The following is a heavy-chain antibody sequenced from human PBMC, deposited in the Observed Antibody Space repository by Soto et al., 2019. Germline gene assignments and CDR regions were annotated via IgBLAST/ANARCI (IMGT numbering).Heavy chain of an antibody. Sequence: QVQVVQSGVEVRRPGSSVKVSCKASGDTFKNCVISWVRQAPGQGLEWMGGIIPLFGTTDFAQRFQGRLTNTTDESTTTAYMEPSRLRSEDTAPYYWAAEPGLGKLSVVWGQGNTVNVSS. D-gene: IGHD3-10*01. V-gene: IGHV1-69*01. CDR2: IIPLFGTT. CDR3: AAEPGLGKLSVV. CDR1: GDTFKNCV. J-gene: IGHJ6*01.